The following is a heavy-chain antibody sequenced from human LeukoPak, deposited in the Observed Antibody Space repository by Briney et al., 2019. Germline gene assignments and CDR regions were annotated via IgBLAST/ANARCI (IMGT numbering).Heavy chain of an antibody. V-gene: IGHV4-34*01. CDR2: INDSGST. J-gene: IGHJ6*03. Sequence: SETLSLTCAVYGGSFSGYYWSWIRQPPGKGLECIGEINDSGSTNYNPSFKSRVTISVDTSKNQFSLKLSSVTAADTAVYYCARRLRYYYYYYMDVWGKGTTVTVSS. D-gene: IGHD5-12*01. CDR3: ARRLRYYYYYYMDV. CDR1: GGSFSGYY.